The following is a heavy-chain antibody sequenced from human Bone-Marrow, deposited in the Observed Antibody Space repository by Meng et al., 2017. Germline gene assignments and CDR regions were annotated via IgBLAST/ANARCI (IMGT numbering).Heavy chain of an antibody. V-gene: IGHV4-4*02. CDR2: IHQDGYT. D-gene: IGHD6-13*01. CDR1: SVSISSTNW. J-gene: IGHJ4*02. Sequence: QVQLQESGPGLVKPSGALSRTCAVASVSISSTNWWAWVRQPPGKGLEWIGEIHQDGYTNYSPSLKSRVTISVDKSRNQSSLKLNSVTAADTAVYYCARLGPPIAAGDPFDYWGQGTLVTVSS. CDR3: ARLGPPIAAGDPFDY.